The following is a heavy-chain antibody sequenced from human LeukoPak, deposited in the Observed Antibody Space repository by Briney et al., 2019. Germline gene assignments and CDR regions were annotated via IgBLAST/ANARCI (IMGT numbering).Heavy chain of an antibody. Sequence: PSETLSLTCTVSGGSITSGGSYWSWIRQDPGKALEWIGYIYYSGNTFYNPSLKSRVTISVDTSKNQFSLKLNSVTAADTAVYYCARRLLGTMLESTTAFDLWGQGTMVTVSS. CDR2: IYYSGNT. D-gene: IGHD3-10*02. J-gene: IGHJ3*01. V-gene: IGHV4-31*03. CDR3: ARRLLGTMLESTTAFDL. CDR1: GGSITSGGSY.